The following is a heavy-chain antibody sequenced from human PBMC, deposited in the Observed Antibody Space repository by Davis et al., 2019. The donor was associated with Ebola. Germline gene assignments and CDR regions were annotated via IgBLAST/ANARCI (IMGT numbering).Heavy chain of an antibody. CDR2: TDPYDSKT. CDR3: TRQSAGAPSFDF. J-gene: IGHJ4*02. V-gene: IGHV5-10-1*01. Sequence: GESLKISCNGSGYTFTSYRISWVRQMPGKGLEWMGRTDPYDSKTNYSPSFQGHVTISSDKSITTAYLQWTSLKSSDTAMYYCTRQSAGAPSFDFWGQGTPVTVSP. D-gene: IGHD3-10*01. CDR1: GYTFTSYR.